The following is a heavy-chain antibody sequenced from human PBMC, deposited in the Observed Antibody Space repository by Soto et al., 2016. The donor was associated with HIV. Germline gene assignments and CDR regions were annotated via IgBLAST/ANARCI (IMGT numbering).Heavy chain of an antibody. CDR2: IYYSGSA. CDR1: GVSISKHY. Sequence: QVQLEESGPGLVKPSEALSLTCNVSGVSISKHYWSWIRQPPGKGLEWIGHIYYSGSANYNLSLKSRVTMSLDTSKSQISLNVKSVTAADTAIYYCARVSGDYDLLTGHIPNTNIDVWGKGTQSPS. CDR3: ARVSGDYDLLTGHIPNTNIDV. V-gene: IGHV4-59*11. D-gene: IGHD3-9*01. J-gene: IGHJ6*03.